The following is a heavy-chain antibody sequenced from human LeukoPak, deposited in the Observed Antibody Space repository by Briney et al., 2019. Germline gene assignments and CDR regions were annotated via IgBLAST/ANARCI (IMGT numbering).Heavy chain of an antibody. CDR2: INPSGGST. Sequence: ASVQVSCKASGYTFTSYYIHWVRQAPGQGLEWMGIINPSGGSTNYAQKFQGRVSMTRDTSASTLYMDLSRLRSEDTAVYYCARDHSSGSRRIDYWGQGTLVTVSS. CDR3: ARDHSSGSRRIDY. V-gene: IGHV1-46*01. D-gene: IGHD6-19*01. J-gene: IGHJ4*02. CDR1: GYTFTSYY.